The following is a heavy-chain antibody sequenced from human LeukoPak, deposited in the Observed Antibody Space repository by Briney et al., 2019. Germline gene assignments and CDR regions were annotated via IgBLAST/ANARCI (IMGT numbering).Heavy chain of an antibody. CDR3: AREGLWVGPDSGKTRHPYWEI. V-gene: IGHV3-7*04. CDR2: IKQDGSDK. D-gene: IGHD2-21*01. Sequence: GGSLRLSCAASGFTFSSYWMSWVRQAPGKGLQWVANIKQDGSDKYYVDSVKGRFTISRDNAKNSLNPQMSSLRAEDTAVYYCAREGLWVGPDSGKTRHPYWEIWGQGTMVIVSS. CDR1: GFTFSSYW. J-gene: IGHJ3*02.